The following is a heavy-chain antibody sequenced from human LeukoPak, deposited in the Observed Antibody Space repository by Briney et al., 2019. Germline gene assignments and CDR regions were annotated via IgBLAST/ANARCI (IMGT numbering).Heavy chain of an antibody. V-gene: IGHV4-39*01. CDR1: GDSISSGSYY. D-gene: IGHD3-9*01. CDR2: IYYSGST. CDR3: ARGIDWLLNWFDP. J-gene: IGHJ5*02. Sequence: PSETLSLTCTVSGDSISSGSYYWGWIRQPPGKGLEWIGSIYYSGSTYYNPSLKTRVAISVDTSKNQFSLKLSSVTAADTAVYYCARGIDWLLNWFDPWGQGTLVTVSS.